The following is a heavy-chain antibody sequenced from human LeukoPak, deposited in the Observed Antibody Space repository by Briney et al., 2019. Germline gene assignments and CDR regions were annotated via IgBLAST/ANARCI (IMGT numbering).Heavy chain of an antibody. V-gene: IGHV1-8*03. Sequence: ASVKVSCKASGYTFTTYDINWVRQATGQGLEWMGWMNPNSGYTGYAQKFQGRVTITRDTSISTAYMELSSLRSEDTAVYYCARVAGSIDYWGQGTLVAVSS. CDR3: ARVAGSIDY. CDR1: GYTFTTYD. D-gene: IGHD6-19*01. J-gene: IGHJ4*02. CDR2: MNPNSGYT.